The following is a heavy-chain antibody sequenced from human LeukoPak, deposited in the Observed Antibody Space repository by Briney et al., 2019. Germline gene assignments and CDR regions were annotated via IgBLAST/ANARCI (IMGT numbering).Heavy chain of an antibody. J-gene: IGHJ4*02. V-gene: IGHV3-30*04. CDR1: GFTFSGYA. CDR3: ARGYDSTGYDQYYFDF. CDR2: MSYDGRSN. Sequence: GGSLRLSCAASGFTFSGYAMHWVRQTPGKGLEWVAVMSYDGRSNYFADSVKGRFTISRDNSKNTLFLQMNSLRTEDTAMYYCARGYDSTGYDQYYFDFWGQGTLVTVSS. D-gene: IGHD3-22*01.